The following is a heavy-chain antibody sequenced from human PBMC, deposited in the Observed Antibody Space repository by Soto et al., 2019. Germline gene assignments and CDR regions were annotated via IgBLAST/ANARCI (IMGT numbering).Heavy chain of an antibody. Sequence: EVQLVESGGGLVQPGGSLRISCAASGFTFSRYWRHWVLQGPGQGLVLVPRIPSDGRSTGYADSVKGRFPISRDNAKNTLYLRIDRLGAADTAVYYCARDGDGEAPVDYWGQGTLVTVSS. D-gene: IGHD2-21*02. CDR2: IPSDGRST. CDR1: GFTFSRYW. CDR3: ARDGDGEAPVDY. J-gene: IGHJ4*02. V-gene: IGHV3-74*01.